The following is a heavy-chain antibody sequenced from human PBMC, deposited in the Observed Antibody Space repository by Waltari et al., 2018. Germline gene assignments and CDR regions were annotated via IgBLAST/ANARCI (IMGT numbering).Heavy chain of an antibody. V-gene: IGHV3-43D*03. CDR3: VFSITGTPHGAFDI. CDR2: IRWDGGST. CDR1: GFTFDDYA. Sequence: EVQLVESGGVVVQPGGSLRLSCAASGFTFDDYAMHWVRQAPGKGLEWVSLIRWDGGSTYYAEPGKGGFTSSRDNSKNSLYLQMNSLRAEDTALYYCVFSITGTPHGAFDIWGQGTMVTVSS. J-gene: IGHJ3*02. D-gene: IGHD1-20*01.